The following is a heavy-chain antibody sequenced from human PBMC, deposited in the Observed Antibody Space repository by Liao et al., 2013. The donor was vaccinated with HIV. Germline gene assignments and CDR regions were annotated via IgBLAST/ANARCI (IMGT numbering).Heavy chain of an antibody. Sequence: QVQLQQWGAGLLKPSETLSLTCAVYGGSFSGYYWSWIRQPPGKGLEWIGEINHSGSTNYNPSLKSRVTISVDTSKNQFSLKLSSVTAADTAVYYCARAQFRRGFWSGYYDAFDIWGQGDNGHRLF. CDR2: INHSGST. D-gene: IGHD3-3*01. CDR3: ARAQFRRGFWSGYYDAFDI. CDR1: GGSFSGYY. J-gene: IGHJ3*02. V-gene: IGHV4-34*01.